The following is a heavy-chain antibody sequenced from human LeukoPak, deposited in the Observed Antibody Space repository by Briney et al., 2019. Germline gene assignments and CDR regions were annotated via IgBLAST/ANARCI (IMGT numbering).Heavy chain of an antibody. CDR1: GYSISSGYY. V-gene: IGHV4-38-2*01. CDR2: IYHSGST. CDR3: ARPHSSSWYYFDY. D-gene: IGHD6-13*01. Sequence: PSETLSLTCAVSGYSISSGYYWAWIRQPPGKGLEWIGSIYHSGSTYYNPSLKSRVTISVDTSKNQFSLKLSSVTAADTAVYYCARPHSSSWYYFDYWGQGTLVTVSS. J-gene: IGHJ4*02.